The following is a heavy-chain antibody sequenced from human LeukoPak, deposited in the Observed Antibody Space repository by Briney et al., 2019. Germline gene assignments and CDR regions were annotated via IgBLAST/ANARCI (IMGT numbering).Heavy chain of an antibody. Sequence: ASVKVSCKASGYTFTSYGIIWVRQAPGQGLEWMGWISAYNGNTNYAQKLQGRVTMTTDTSTSTAYMELRSLRSDDTAVYYCASFSSGWYFADYWGQGTLVTVSS. J-gene: IGHJ4*02. CDR3: ASFSSGWYFADY. CDR2: ISAYNGNT. V-gene: IGHV1-18*01. CDR1: GYTFTSYG. D-gene: IGHD6-19*01.